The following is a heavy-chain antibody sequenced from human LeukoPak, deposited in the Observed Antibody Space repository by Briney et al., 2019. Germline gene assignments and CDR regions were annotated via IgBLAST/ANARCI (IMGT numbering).Heavy chain of an antibody. Sequence: GGSLRLSCAASGFTYSSYAMNWVRQAPGKGLEWVSVISGSGGSTYYADSVKGRFTISRDNSKNTLYLQMNSLRAEDTAVYYCAKDRNQWHYYYGMDVWGQGTTVTVSS. CDR1: GFTYSSYA. V-gene: IGHV3-23*01. J-gene: IGHJ6*02. CDR2: ISGSGGST. D-gene: IGHD6-19*01. CDR3: AKDRNQWHYYYGMDV.